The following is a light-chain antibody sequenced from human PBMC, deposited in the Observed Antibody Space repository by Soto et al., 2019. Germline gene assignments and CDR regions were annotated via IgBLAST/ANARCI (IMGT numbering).Light chain of an antibody. CDR3: ETCDSNIVV. CDR2: LEGSGSY. Sequence: QAVVTQSSSASASLGSSVKLTCTLSSGHSSYIIAWHQQQPGKAPRYLMKLEGSGSYNKGSGVPDRFSGSSSGADRYLTISNLQSEDEADYYCETCDSNIVVFGGGTKVTVL. J-gene: IGLJ2*01. V-gene: IGLV4-60*03. CDR1: SGHSSYI.